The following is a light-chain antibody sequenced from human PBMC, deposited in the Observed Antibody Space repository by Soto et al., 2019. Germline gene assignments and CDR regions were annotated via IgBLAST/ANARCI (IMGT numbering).Light chain of an antibody. V-gene: IGKV3-11*01. CDR1: QSVSSF. CDR2: DAS. CDR3: LQRSIWPWT. J-gene: IGKJ1*01. Sequence: EIVLTQSPATLSLSPGASATLSCRASQSVSSFLAWYQQKAGQAPRLLISDASNRATGIPARFSGSGSGTDFTLTISSLEPDDFAVYYCLQRSIWPWTVGQGTKVEIK.